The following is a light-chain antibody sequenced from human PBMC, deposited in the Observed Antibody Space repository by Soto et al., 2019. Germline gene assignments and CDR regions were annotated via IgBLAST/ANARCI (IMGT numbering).Light chain of an antibody. CDR1: QGISRW. J-gene: IGKJ5*01. Sequence: DIQMTQSPSTQSASVGDRVTITCRASQGISRWLAWYQQKPGKAPELLIYDASSLENGVPSRFSGSGSGPEFTLTISSVQPEDIATYYCQQYHSYPVTIDQGTRLESK. CDR2: DAS. V-gene: IGKV1-5*01. CDR3: QQYHSYPVT.